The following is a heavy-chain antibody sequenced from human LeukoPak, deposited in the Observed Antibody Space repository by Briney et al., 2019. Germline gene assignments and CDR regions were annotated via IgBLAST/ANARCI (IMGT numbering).Heavy chain of an antibody. CDR2: IYYSGST. CDR3: AREGYCSSTSCLPIDY. Sequence: SQTLSLTSTVSGGSISSGGYYWSWIRQHPGKGLEWIGYIYYSGSTYCNPSLKSRLTISVDTSKNQFSLKLSSVTAADTAVYYCAREGYCSSTSCLPIDYWGQGTLVTVSS. J-gene: IGHJ4*02. CDR1: GGSISSGGYY. V-gene: IGHV4-31*03. D-gene: IGHD2-2*01.